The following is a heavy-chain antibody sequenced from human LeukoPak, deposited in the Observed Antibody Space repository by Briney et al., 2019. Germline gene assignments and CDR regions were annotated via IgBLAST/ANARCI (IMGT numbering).Heavy chain of an antibody. CDR1: GYTFTSYD. CDR3: AKAVGLYYYGSGSYSIYFDY. D-gene: IGHD3-10*01. CDR2: MNPNSGNT. Sequence: ASVKVSCKASGYTFTSYDINWVRQATGQGLEWMGWMNPNSGNTGYAQKFQGRVTMTRNTSISTAYMELSSLRAEDTAVYYCAKAVGLYYYGSGSYSIYFDYWGQGTLVTVSS. V-gene: IGHV1-8*01. J-gene: IGHJ4*02.